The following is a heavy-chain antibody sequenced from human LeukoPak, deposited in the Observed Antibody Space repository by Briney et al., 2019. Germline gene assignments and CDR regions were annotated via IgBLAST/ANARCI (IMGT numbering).Heavy chain of an antibody. V-gene: IGHV4-59*01. CDR1: GGPISSYY. CDR2: IYYSGST. Sequence: SSETLSLTCTVSGGPISSYYWSWIRQPPGKGLEWLGYIYYSGSTNYNPSLKSRVTISVDTSKNQFSLKLSSVTAADTAVYYCARDDFWSGHAFDIWGQGTMVTVSS. CDR3: ARDDFWSGHAFDI. D-gene: IGHD3-3*01. J-gene: IGHJ3*02.